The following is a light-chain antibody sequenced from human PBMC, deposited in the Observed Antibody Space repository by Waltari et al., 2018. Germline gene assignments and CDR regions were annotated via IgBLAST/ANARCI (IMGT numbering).Light chain of an antibody. CDR2: DVS. V-gene: IGLV2-11*01. CDR3: CSYAGSYTWV. Sequence: QSALTQPRSVSGSPGQSVTISCNGTSSDVGGYNHVPWHQQHPGKAPKLMIYDVSKRPSGVPDRFSGSKSGNTASLTISGLQAEDEADYYCCSYAGSYTWVFGGGTKLTVL. J-gene: IGLJ3*02. CDR1: SSDVGGYNH.